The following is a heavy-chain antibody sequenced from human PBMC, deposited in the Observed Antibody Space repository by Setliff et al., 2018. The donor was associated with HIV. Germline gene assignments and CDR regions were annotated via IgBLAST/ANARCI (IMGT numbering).Heavy chain of an antibody. Sequence: GGSLRLSCAASGFTFSNYWMHWVRQAPGKGLVWVSCINTDGSNTSYADSVKGRFTISRDNAKNTLYLQMNSLRAEDTAVYYCARIPGYSSGWVNYYYMGVWGKGTTVTAP. CDR1: GFTFSNYW. CDR3: ARIPGYSSGWVNYYYMGV. J-gene: IGHJ6*03. D-gene: IGHD6-19*01. V-gene: IGHV3-74*01. CDR2: INTDGSNT.